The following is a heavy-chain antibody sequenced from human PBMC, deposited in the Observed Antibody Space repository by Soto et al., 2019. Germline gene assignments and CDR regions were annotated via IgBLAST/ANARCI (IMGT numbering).Heavy chain of an antibody. CDR1: GYTFINYF. J-gene: IGHJ3*01. Sequence: QAQLLQSGAEVKKPGASVKVSCKASGYTFINYFIHWVRQAPGQRLEWIGIVDPSRGSADYAQKFQGRVTMTTDVSTRTVFMDLSSLTSEDTAVYYCARPLIGNNVDLWGQGTTVIVSS. CDR2: VDPSRGSA. V-gene: IGHV1-46*01. D-gene: IGHD2-21*01. CDR3: ARPLIGNNVDL.